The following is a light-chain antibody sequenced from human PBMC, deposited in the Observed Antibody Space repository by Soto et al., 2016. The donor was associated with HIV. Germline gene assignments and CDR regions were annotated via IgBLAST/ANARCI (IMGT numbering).Light chain of an antibody. V-gene: IGLV3-1*01. CDR1: KLEDKY. CDR3: QTWDSSTPL. J-gene: IGLJ3*02. CDR2: QDT. Sequence: SYELTQPPSVSVSPGQTASITCSGDKLEDKYVCWYQQKAGQSPVLVIYQDTQRPSGIPERFSGSNSGDIATLTISGTQAMDEADFYCQTWDSSTPLFGGGTKLTV.